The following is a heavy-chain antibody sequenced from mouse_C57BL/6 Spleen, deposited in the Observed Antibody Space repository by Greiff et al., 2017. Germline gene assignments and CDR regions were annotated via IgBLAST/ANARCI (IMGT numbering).Heavy chain of an antibody. D-gene: IGHD4-1*01. J-gene: IGHJ2*01. V-gene: IGHV1-74*01. CDR1: GYTFPSYW. CDR2: IHPSDSDT. Sequence: VQLQQSGAELVKPGASVKVSCKASGYTFPSYWMHWVKQRPGQGLEWIGRIHPSDSDTNYNQKFKGKATLTVDKSSSTSYMQLSSLTSADSTVSNGAMNRLGRRYVADWGQGTTLTVSS. CDR3: AMNRLGRRYVAD.